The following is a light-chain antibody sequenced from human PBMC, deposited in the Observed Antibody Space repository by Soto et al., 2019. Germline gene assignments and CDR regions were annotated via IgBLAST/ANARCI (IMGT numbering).Light chain of an antibody. Sequence: ENVLTQSPGTLSLSPGERATLSCRASQSVSSSYLAWYQHKPGQAPRLLIYGASSRATGIPDRFSGSGSGTDFTLTISRLEPEDFAVYSCQQYCNSRAFGQGTKV. CDR3: QQYCNSRA. CDR2: GAS. V-gene: IGKV3-20*01. CDR1: QSVSSSY. J-gene: IGKJ1*01.